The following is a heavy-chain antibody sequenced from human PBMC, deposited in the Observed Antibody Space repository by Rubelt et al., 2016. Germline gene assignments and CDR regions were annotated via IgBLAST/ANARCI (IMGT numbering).Heavy chain of an antibody. CDR2: ISSSSSTM. J-gene: IGHJ4*02. CDR1: GFTFSSYS. V-gene: IGHV3-48*02. D-gene: IGHD2-2*01. Sequence: EVQLVESGGGLVQPGGSLRLSCAASGFTFSSYSMNWVRQAPGKGLEWVSYISSSSSTMYYADSVKGRFTSSRDNAKNSLYLQMNSLRDEDAAVYYGATQGYCSSTSCYGAYWGQGTLVTVSS. CDR3: ATQGYCSSTSCYGAY.